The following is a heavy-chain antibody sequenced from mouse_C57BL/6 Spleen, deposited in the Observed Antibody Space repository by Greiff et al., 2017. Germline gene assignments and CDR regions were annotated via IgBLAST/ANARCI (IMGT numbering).Heavy chain of an antibody. V-gene: IGHV1-59*01. CDR2: IDPSDSYT. CDR1: GYTFTSYW. CDR3: ARRGITTVVATSLDY. Sequence: VQLQQPGAELVRPGTSVKLSCKASGYTFTSYWMPWVKQRPGQGLEWIGVIDPSDSYTNYNHKFKGKATLTVDTSSSTAYMQLSSLTSEDAAVYYCARRGITTVVATSLDYWGQGTTLTVSS. D-gene: IGHD1-1*01. J-gene: IGHJ2*01.